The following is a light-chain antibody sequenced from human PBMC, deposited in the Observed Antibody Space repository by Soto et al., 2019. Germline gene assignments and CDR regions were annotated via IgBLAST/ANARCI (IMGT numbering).Light chain of an antibody. V-gene: IGKV3-15*01. CDR2: GAS. Sequence: EIVMTQSPATLSVSPGERGTLSCRASQSVSSNLAWYQQKPGQAPRLLIYGASTRATGIPARFSGSRSGTEFTLTISRLQSEDFAVYYCKQYNNWPWTFGQGTKVEIK. CDR1: QSVSSN. CDR3: KQYNNWPWT. J-gene: IGKJ1*01.